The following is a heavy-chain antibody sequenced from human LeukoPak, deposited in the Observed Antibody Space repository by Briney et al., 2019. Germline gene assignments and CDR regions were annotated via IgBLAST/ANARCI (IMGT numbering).Heavy chain of an antibody. CDR3: ARRSIAGASFDY. J-gene: IGHJ4*02. Sequence: SETLSLTCTVTGGSISSSSHYWHWIRQPPGKGLEWIGSIFHSGSTQYNPSLKSRVTIFVDTSKNQFSLKLSSVSAADTAVYYCARRSIAGASFDYWGQGTLVTVSS. CDR1: GGSISSSSHY. D-gene: IGHD1-26*01. CDR2: IFHSGST. V-gene: IGHV4-39*01.